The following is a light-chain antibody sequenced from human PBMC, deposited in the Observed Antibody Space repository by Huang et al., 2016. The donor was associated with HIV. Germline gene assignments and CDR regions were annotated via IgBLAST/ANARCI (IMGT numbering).Light chain of an antibody. Sequence: EIVLTQSPGTLSLSPGERATLSCRARHSSNYLAWYQQKPGQAPRLLIYGASSRATGIPDRFTGSGSGTDFTLTISRLEPEDFAVYYCQLYGSSPVTFGGGTKVEIK. CDR3: QLYGSSPVT. CDR1: HSSNY. CDR2: GAS. V-gene: IGKV3-20*01. J-gene: IGKJ4*01.